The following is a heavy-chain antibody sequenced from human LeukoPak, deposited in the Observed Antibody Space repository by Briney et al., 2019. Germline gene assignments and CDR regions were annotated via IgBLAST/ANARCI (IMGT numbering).Heavy chain of an antibody. V-gene: IGHV4-34*01. CDR1: GGSFSGYY. Sequence: SETLSFTCAVYGGSFSGYYWSWIRQPPGKGLEWIGEINHSGSTNYNPSLKSRVTISVDTSKNQFSLKLSSVTAADTAVYYCARGQWLLLNYFDYWGQGTLVTVSS. CDR3: ARGQWLLLNYFDY. D-gene: IGHD3-22*01. J-gene: IGHJ4*02. CDR2: INHSGST.